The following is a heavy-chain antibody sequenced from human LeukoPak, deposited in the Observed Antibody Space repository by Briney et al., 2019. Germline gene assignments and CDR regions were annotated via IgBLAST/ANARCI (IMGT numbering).Heavy chain of an antibody. CDR1: GGSFSGYY. D-gene: IGHD2-2*01. Sequence: KPSETLSLTCAVYGGSFSGYYWSWIRQPPGKGLEWIGEINHSGSTNYNPSLKSRVTISVDTSKNQFSLKLGSVTAADTAVYYCARADIVVVPAAMFYYCGMDVWGQGTTVTVSS. CDR3: ARADIVVVPAAMFYYCGMDV. J-gene: IGHJ6*02. V-gene: IGHV4-34*01. CDR2: INHSGST.